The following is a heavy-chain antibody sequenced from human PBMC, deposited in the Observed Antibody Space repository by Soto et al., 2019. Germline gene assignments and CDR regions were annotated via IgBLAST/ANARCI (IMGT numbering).Heavy chain of an antibody. Sequence: QVQLVQSGTEVKKPGSSAKVSCKASGGTFSNYVISWVRQAPGQGLEWMGGIIPLFGTTDYAKKFQGRIGIYAEESPTTSFMDLGSLEFWGQAVYFREKDVGFGELAGVWGQGNKV. CDR3: EKDVGFGELAGV. D-gene: IGHD3-10*01. CDR2: IIPLFGTT. CDR1: GGTFSNYV. J-gene: IGHJ6*02. V-gene: IGHV1-69*01.